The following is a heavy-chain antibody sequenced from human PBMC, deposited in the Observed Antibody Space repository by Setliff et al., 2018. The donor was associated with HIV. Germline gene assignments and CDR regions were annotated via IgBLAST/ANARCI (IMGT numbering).Heavy chain of an antibody. J-gene: IGHJ4*02. CDR2: IYYSGST. CDR3: ARTHSGYFPYYFDY. CDR1: GGSISAYY. D-gene: IGHD3-22*01. Sequence: SETLSLTCAVSGGSISAYYWSWIRQPPGKGLEWIGYIYYSGSTNYNPSLKSRVAISVDTSKNQFSLKLSSVTAADTAVYYCARTHSGYFPYYFDYWGQGTLVTVS. V-gene: IGHV4-59*12.